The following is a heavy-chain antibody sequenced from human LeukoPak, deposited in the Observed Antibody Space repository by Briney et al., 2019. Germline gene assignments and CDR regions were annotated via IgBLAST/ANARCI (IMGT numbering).Heavy chain of an antibody. D-gene: IGHD2-21*02. V-gene: IGHV4-39*01. J-gene: IGHJ2*01. CDR2: IYYSGST. Sequence: SETLSLTCTVSGDSVSSSRFYWGWIRQPPGKGLEWIGTIYYSGSTYYNPSLKSRVTISADTSKNQFSLNLSSVTAADTGVYYCARHVSSDLRIVVVTSDWYFDRWGRGTLVTVSS. CDR3: ARHVSSDLRIVVVTSDWYFDR. CDR1: GDSVSSSRFY.